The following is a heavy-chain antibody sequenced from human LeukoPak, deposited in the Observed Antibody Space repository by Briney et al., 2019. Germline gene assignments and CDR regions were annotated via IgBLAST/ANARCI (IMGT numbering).Heavy chain of an antibody. CDR1: GFTVSSNY. CDR2: IYSGGST. J-gene: IGHJ4*02. V-gene: IGHV3-53*01. D-gene: IGHD5-24*01. Sequence: PGGSLRLSCAASGFTVSSNYVSWVCQAQGKGLEWVSVIYSGGSTYYADSVKGRFTISRDNSKNTLYLQMNSLRAEDTAVYYCARVERWLQFSLIDYWGQGTLVTVSS. CDR3: ARVERWLQFSLIDY.